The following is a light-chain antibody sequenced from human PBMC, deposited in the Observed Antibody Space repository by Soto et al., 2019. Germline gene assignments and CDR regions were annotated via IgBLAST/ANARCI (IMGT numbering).Light chain of an antibody. CDR3: QQYGTSEII. J-gene: IGKJ5*01. CDR2: DKS. V-gene: IGKV3-20*01. Sequence: EFVLTQSPVTLSLSPCEIATLSFIASQSLTNSFIAWYQQKPGQAPRLLIYDKSSRASGIPDRFSGSGSGTDFTLTISRLETEDFAVFYCQQYGTSEIIFGQRTRLEIK. CDR1: QSLTNSF.